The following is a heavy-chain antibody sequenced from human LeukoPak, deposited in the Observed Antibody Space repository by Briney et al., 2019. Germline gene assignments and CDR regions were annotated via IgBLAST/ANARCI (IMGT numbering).Heavy chain of an antibody. CDR1: GLTFSLYS. V-gene: IGHV3-23*01. D-gene: IGHD3-16*02. J-gene: IGHJ4*02. CDR3: AKDGTLYYDYVWGSYRGYYFDY. Sequence: PGGSLRLSCSASGLTFSLYSMHWVRQAPGKGLEWVSAISGSGGSTYYADSVKGRFTISRDNSKNTLYLQMNSLRAEDTAVYYCAKDGTLYYDYVWGSYRGYYFDYWGQGTLVTVSS. CDR2: ISGSGGST.